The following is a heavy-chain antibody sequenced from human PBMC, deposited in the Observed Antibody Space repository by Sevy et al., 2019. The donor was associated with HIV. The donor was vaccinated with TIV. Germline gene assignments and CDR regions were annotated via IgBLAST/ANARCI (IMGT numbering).Heavy chain of an antibody. V-gene: IGHV3-30*03. Sequence: GGSLRLSCAASGFTFGEYGMHWVRQAPVKGLEWVAVISHDGRNHKYNADFVKGRFTISRDNSKNMVYLQMNSLRVEDTAIYYCARDRGEILRSAFKSWGQGTLVTVSS. CDR3: ARDRGEILRSAFKS. D-gene: IGHD3-10*01. J-gene: IGHJ4*02. CDR2: ISHDGRNHK. CDR1: GFTFGEYG.